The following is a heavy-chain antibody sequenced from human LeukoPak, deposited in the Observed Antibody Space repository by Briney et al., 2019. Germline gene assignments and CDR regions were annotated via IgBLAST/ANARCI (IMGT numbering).Heavy chain of an antibody. CDR1: GGSFSGYY. CDR2: INHNGST. Sequence: PSETLSLTCAVYGGSFSGYYWSWIRQPPGKGLEWIGEINHNGSTNYNPSLKSRVTISVDTSKNQFSLKLSSVTAADTAVYYCARGPATYYDILTGYPALDYWGQGTLVTVSS. CDR3: ARGPATYYDILTGYPALDY. J-gene: IGHJ4*02. V-gene: IGHV4-34*01. D-gene: IGHD3-9*01.